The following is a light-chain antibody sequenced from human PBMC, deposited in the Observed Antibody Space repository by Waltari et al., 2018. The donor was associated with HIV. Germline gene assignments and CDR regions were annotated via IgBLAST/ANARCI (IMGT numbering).Light chain of an antibody. V-gene: IGLV3-19*01. CDR2: GKN. Sequence: SSEVTQVPAVSVAFGQPVKITCQGENLRTSYASWYQQRPGQAPVLVSYGKNKRPSDIPDHFSSYDSRNTASLRVTGAQAEDDADYYCKSRERSVNLYDFGTGTTLTVL. CDR1: NLRTSY. CDR3: KSRERSVNLYD. J-gene: IGLJ1*01.